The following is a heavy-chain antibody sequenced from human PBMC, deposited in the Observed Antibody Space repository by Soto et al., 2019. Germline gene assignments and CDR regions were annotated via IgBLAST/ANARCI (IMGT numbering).Heavy chain of an antibody. CDR1: GFTFSSYW. J-gene: IGHJ4*02. CDR2: INGDGSYT. V-gene: IGHV3-74*01. CDR3: ARSLSTSPDY. D-gene: IGHD2-2*01. Sequence: SLRLSCAASGFTFSSYWMHWVRQAPGKGLVWVSRINGDGSYTGYADSVKGRFTISRDNAKNTLYLQMNILRVEDTAVYFCARSLSTSPDYWGQGTLVTVSS.